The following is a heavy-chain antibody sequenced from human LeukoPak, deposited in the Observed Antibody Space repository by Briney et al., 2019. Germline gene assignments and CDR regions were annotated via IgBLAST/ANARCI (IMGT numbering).Heavy chain of an antibody. Sequence: PGGSLRLSCAASGFTVSSNYMSWVRQAPGKGLEWVSVIYSGGGTYYADSVKGRFTISRDNSKNTLYLQMNSLRAEDTAVYYCARDFCSGGSCYPDAFDIWGQGTMVTVSS. CDR1: GFTVSSNY. V-gene: IGHV3-53*01. CDR2: IYSGGGT. D-gene: IGHD2-15*01. CDR3: ARDFCSGGSCYPDAFDI. J-gene: IGHJ3*02.